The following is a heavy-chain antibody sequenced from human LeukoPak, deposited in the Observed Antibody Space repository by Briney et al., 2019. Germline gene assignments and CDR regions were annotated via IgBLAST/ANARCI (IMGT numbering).Heavy chain of an antibody. CDR3: ARGRGFFVVVVAATYGWFDP. J-gene: IGHJ5*02. CDR1: GGSFSGYY. V-gene: IGHV4-34*01. Sequence: PSETLSPTCAVYGGSFSGYYWSWIRQPPGKGLEWIGEINHSGSTNYNPSLKSRVTISVDTSKNQFSLKLSSVTAADTAVYYCARGRGFFVVVVAATYGWFDPWGQGTLVTVSS. CDR2: INHSGST. D-gene: IGHD2-15*01.